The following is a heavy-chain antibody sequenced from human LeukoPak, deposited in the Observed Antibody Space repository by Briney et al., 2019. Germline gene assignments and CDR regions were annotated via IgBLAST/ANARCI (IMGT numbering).Heavy chain of an antibody. CDR1: GYTFTGHY. D-gene: IGHD6-19*01. V-gene: IGHV1-2*02. CDR3: ARELGRAVAGTTLDAFDI. Sequence: ASVKVSCKASGYTFTGHYMHWVRQAPGQGLEWMGWIDPNSGGTNYAQKFQGRVTMTRDTSISTAYMELSRLRSDDTAVYYCARELGRAVAGTTLDAFDIWGQGTMVTVSS. CDR2: IDPNSGGT. J-gene: IGHJ3*02.